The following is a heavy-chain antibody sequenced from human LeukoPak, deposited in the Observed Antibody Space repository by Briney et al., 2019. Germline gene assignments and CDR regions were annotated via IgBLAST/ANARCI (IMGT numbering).Heavy chain of an antibody. CDR3: ARVTYYDSLYYFDY. Sequence: PGGSLRLSCAASGFTFDDYGLSWVRQAPGKGLEWVSGINWNGGSTGYADSVKGRFTISRDNAKNSLYLQMNSLRAEGTALYYCARVTYYDSLYYFDYWGQGTLVTVSS. J-gene: IGHJ4*02. V-gene: IGHV3-20*04. CDR1: GFTFDDYG. CDR2: INWNGGST. D-gene: IGHD5-12*01.